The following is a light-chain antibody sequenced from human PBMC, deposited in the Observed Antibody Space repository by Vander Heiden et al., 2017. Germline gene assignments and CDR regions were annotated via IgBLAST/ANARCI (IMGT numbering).Light chain of an antibody. V-gene: IGLV3-1*01. CDR2: KDT. CDR3: QAWDSGTVV. Sequence: SYELTQPPSVSVSPGQTASITCSGDHLGDKYVCGYQQKPGQSPVLVIYKDTKRPSGIPERFSGSNSGNTATLTISGTQSMDEADYYCQAWDSGTVVFGGGTKMTVL. J-gene: IGLJ2*01. CDR1: HLGDKY.